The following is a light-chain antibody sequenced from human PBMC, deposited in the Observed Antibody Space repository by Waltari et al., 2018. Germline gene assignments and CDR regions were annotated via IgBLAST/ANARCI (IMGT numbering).Light chain of an antibody. Sequence: EVLMTPSPPTLSVSPGERATLSCRASQSIARNLAWYQQKPGQAPRLLLYGASTRATDVPDRFSGSGSGTEFTLTLSSLQSEDFAVYYCQQYNNWRTFGQGTKLEIK. J-gene: IGKJ2*01. CDR2: GAS. V-gene: IGKV3-15*01. CDR1: QSIARN. CDR3: QQYNNWRT.